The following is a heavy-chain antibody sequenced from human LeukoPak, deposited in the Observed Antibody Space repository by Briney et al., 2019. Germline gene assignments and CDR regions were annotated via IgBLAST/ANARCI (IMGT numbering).Heavy chain of an antibody. CDR1: GFTYSSSC. V-gene: IGHV3-53*01. Sequence: PGGSLRLSWAASGFTYSSSCMSWVRQAPGKGLEWVSVVYSDGGAKYADSVKDRFNISRDNSKNMLYLEMNSLRVEDTAVYYCARDRGFGGPQGDNWFDPWGQGTLVTVSS. CDR2: VYSDGGA. J-gene: IGHJ5*02. CDR3: ARDRGFGGPQGDNWFDP. D-gene: IGHD3-16*01.